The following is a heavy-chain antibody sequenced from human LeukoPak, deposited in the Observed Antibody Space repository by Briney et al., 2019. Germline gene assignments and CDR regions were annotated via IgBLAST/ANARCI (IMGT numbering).Heavy chain of an antibody. CDR3: VKGGCSGSSCYGGDY. CDR1: GFTFSSYA. D-gene: IGHD2-2*01. J-gene: IGHJ4*02. CDR2: ITSNGGST. Sequence: GGSLRLSCSASGFTFSSYAMNWVRQAPGKGLEYVSAITSNGGSTYYADSVKGRFTISRDNSKNTLYLQMSSLRPEETAVYYCVKGGCSGSSCYGGDYWGQGTLVTVSS. V-gene: IGHV3-64D*06.